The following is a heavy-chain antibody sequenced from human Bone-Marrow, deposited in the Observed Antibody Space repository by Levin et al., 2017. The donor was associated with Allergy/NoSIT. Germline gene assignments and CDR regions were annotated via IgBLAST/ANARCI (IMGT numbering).Heavy chain of an antibody. CDR1: GFTVSSNY. CDR3: ARGWFGELLSH. D-gene: IGHD3-10*01. V-gene: IGHV3-53*01. Sequence: ETLSLTCAASGFTVSSNYMSWVRQAPGKGPEWVSVIYSGGSTYYADSVKGRFTISRDNSKNTLYLQMNSLRAEDTAVYYCARGWFGELLSHWGQGALVTVSS. J-gene: IGHJ4*02. CDR2: IYSGGST.